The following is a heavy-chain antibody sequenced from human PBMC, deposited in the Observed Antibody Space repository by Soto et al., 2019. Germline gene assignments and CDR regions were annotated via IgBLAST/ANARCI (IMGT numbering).Heavy chain of an antibody. CDR2: ISGSGGSP. Sequence: EVQLLESGGGLVQPGGSLRLSCAASGFTFSRYAMSWVRQAPGKGLEWVSAISGSGGSPYYADSVKGRFTISRDNSKNTLSLQMNSLRAEDTAVYYCAKGGDYGSGLFDPWGQGTLVTVSS. J-gene: IGHJ5*02. V-gene: IGHV3-23*01. D-gene: IGHD3-10*01. CDR3: AKGGDYGSGLFDP. CDR1: GFTFSRYA.